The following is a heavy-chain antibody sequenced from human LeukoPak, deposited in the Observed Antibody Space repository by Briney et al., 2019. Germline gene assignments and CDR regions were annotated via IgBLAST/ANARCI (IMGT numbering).Heavy chain of an antibody. CDR3: ARGSYGRPAFGDWYFDL. V-gene: IGHV1-46*01. D-gene: IGHD3-16*01. J-gene: IGHJ2*01. CDR1: GYTFTGYY. Sequence: ASVKVSCKASGYTFTGYYMHWVRQAPGQGLEWMGIINPSGGSTSYAQKFQGRVTMTRDTSTSTVYMELSSLRSEDTAVYYCARGSYGRPAFGDWYFDLWGRGTLVTVSS. CDR2: INPSGGST.